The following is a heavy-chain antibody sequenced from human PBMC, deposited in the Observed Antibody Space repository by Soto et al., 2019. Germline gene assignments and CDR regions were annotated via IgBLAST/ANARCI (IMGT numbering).Heavy chain of an antibody. Sequence: SETLSLTCTVSGGSISSYYWSWIRQPPGKGLEWIGYIYYSGSTNYNPSLKSRVTISVDTSKNQFSLKLSSVTAADTAVYSCARDSSSSWYMERWFDPWGQGTLVTVSS. V-gene: IGHV4-59*01. D-gene: IGHD6-13*01. CDR1: GGSISSYY. CDR3: ARDSSSSWYMERWFDP. CDR2: IYYSGST. J-gene: IGHJ5*02.